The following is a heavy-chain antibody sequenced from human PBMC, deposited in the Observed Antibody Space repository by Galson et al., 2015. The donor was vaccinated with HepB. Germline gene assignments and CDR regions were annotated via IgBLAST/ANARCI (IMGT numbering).Heavy chain of an antibody. J-gene: IGHJ4*02. V-gene: IGHV1-2*06. Sequence: SVKVSCKASGYTFTGYYLHWVRQAPGQGLEWMGRINANSGDTNSAQRFQGRVTMTRDTSISTAYMELSRLTSGDTAVYYCARGGGGYDLEGYWGQGTLVTVSS. CDR3: ARGGGGYDLEGY. CDR2: INANSGDT. CDR1: GYTFTGYY. D-gene: IGHD5-12*01.